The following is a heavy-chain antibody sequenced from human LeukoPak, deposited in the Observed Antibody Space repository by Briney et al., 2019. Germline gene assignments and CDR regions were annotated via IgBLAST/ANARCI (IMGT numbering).Heavy chain of an antibody. CDR2: IYYSGST. J-gene: IGHJ4*02. CDR3: ARPPFYGAEDY. V-gene: IGHV4-59*08. D-gene: IGHD4-17*01. Sequence: SETLSLTCTVSGGSISSYYWSWIRQPPGKGLEWIGYIYYSGSTNYNPSLKSRVTISVDTSKNQFSLKLSSVTAADTAVYYCARPPFYGAEDYWGQGTLVTVSS. CDR1: GGSISSYY.